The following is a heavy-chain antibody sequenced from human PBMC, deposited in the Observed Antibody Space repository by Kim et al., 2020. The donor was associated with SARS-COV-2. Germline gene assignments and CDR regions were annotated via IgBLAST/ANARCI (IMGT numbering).Heavy chain of an antibody. V-gene: IGHV1-18*01. CDR3: ARAKYYYDSSVDY. Sequence: YAQKLKGRVTMTTDTSTSTAYMELRSLRSDDTAVYYCARAKYYYDSSVDYWGQGTLVTVSS. J-gene: IGHJ4*02. D-gene: IGHD3-22*01.